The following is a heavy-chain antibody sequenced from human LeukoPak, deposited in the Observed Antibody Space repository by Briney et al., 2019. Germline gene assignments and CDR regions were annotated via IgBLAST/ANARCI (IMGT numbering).Heavy chain of an antibody. J-gene: IGHJ4*02. V-gene: IGHV3-30*04. Sequence: GGSLRLSCAASGFTFSNYAMHWVRQAPGKGLEWVAVISYDGSDKFYADSVKGRFTISRDNSKNTLYLKMNSLRAEDTEVYYCAKGDRSTATCTVGYWGQGTLVTVSS. CDR1: GFTFSNYA. CDR3: AKGDRSTATCTVGY. D-gene: IGHD4-23*01. CDR2: ISYDGSDK.